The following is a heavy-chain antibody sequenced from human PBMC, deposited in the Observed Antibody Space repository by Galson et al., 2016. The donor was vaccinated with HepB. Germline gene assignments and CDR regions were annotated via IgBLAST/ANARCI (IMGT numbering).Heavy chain of an antibody. J-gene: IGHJ4*02. V-gene: IGHV3-11*03. D-gene: IGHD3-16*02. CDR3: ARGNYPEF. CDR1: GFTFSDYY. Sequence: SLRLSCAASGFTFSDYYMAWVRQAPGKGLEWLAHISNSGRYTNYANSVRGRFTISRDNAENSLYLQMHSLTPDDTATYFCARGNYPEFWGQGTLVAVSS. CDR2: ISNSGRYT.